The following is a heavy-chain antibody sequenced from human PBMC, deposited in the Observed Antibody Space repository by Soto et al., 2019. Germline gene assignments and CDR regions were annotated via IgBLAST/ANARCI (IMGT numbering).Heavy chain of an antibody. D-gene: IGHD5-18*01. J-gene: IGHJ4*02. CDR2: ISYDGSNK. CDR3: AKDRGYSYGYVDY. CDR1: GFTFSSYG. Sequence: PGGSLRLSCAASGFTFSSYGMHWVRQAPGKGLEWVAVISYDGSNKYYADSVKGRFTISRDNSKNTLYLQMNSLRAEDTAVYYCAKDRGYSYGYVDYWGQGTLVTVSS. V-gene: IGHV3-30*18.